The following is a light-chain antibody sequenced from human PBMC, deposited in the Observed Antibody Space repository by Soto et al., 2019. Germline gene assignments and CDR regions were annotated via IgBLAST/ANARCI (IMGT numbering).Light chain of an antibody. CDR1: SSNIGPSYD. CDR2: ANT. CDR3: QSYDSSLSDVV. J-gene: IGLJ2*01. Sequence: QSVLTQPPSVSGAPGQRVTISCTGSSSNIGPSYDVHWYQQVPGTAPKLLIYANTNRPSGVPDRFSGSKSGTSASLAITGLRAEDEADYYCQSYDSSLSDVVFGGGTKLTVL. V-gene: IGLV1-40*01.